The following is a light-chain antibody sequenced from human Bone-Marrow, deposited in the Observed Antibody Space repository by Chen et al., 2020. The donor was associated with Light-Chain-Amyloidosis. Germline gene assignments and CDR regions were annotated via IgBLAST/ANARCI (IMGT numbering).Light chain of an antibody. V-gene: IGKV1-33*01. CDR1: QDISDY. CDR3: QQFDDVPFT. CDR2: DAS. J-gene: IGKJ3*01. Sequence: DIQMTQSPSSLSASIGDRVTITCQASQDISDYLNWYQQQPGKAPKLLIYDASKLENGVPSRFSGSGSGSDFSFTISSLQPEDFARYYCQQFDDVPFTFGPGTKVDCK.